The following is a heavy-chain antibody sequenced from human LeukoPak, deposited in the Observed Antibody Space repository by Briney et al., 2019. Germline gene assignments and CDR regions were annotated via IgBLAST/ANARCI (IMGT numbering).Heavy chain of an antibody. V-gene: IGHV4-59*12. CDR3: ARGDVVVPGAKTYYFDY. D-gene: IGHD2-2*01. Sequence: SETLSLTCTVSGGSISSSYWSWIRQPPGKGLEWIGYIYYSGSTNYNPSLKSRVTISVDTSKKQFSLKLSSLTAADTAVYYCARGDVVVPGAKTYYFDYWGQGTLVTVSS. J-gene: IGHJ4*02. CDR1: GGSISSSY. CDR2: IYYSGST.